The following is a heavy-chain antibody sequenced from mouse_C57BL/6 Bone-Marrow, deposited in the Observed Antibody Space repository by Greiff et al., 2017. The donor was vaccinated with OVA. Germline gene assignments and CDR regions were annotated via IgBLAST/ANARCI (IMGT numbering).Heavy chain of an antibody. CDR2: IHPNSGST. D-gene: IGHD1-1*01. J-gene: IGHJ4*01. CDR3: ARWGGSSVYAMDY. CDR1: GYTFTSYW. V-gene: IGHV1-64*01. Sequence: VQLQQPGAELVKPGASVKLSCKASGYTFTSYWMHWVKQRPGQGLEWIGMIHPNSGSTNYNEKFKSKATLTVDKSSSTAYMQLSSLTSEDSAVYYGARWGGSSVYAMDYWGQGTSVTVSS.